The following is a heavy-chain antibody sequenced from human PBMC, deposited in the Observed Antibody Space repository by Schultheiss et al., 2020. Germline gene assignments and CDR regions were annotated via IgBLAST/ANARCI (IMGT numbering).Heavy chain of an antibody. CDR2: IYSGGST. CDR1: GFTFSSYA. V-gene: IGHV3-23*03. J-gene: IGHJ4*02. Sequence: GESLKISCAASGFTFSSYAMSWVRQAPGKGLEWVSVIYSGGSTYYADSVRGRFTISRDDSRNTLFLDLSKMTVDDTAFYYCTRNMVQFDYWGQGVLVTVSS. CDR3: TRNMVQFDY. D-gene: IGHD3-10*01.